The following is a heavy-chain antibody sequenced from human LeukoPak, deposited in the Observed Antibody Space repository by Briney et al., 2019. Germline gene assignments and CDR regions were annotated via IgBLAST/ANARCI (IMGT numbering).Heavy chain of an antibody. Sequence: SETLSLTCTVSGGSISSYYWSWIRQPPGKGLEWIGYIYHSGSTNYNPSLKSRVTISVDTSKNQFSLKLSSVTAADTAVYYCAREVGVYSSSSHYYYMDVWGKGTTVTVSS. V-gene: IGHV4-59*01. CDR1: GGSISSYY. J-gene: IGHJ6*03. CDR2: IYHSGST. D-gene: IGHD6-6*01. CDR3: AREVGVYSSSSHYYYMDV.